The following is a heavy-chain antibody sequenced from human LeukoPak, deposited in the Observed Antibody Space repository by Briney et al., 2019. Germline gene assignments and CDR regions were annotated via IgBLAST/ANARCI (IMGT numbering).Heavy chain of an antibody. CDR1: GGTFSIYA. J-gene: IGHJ4*02. CDR2: FIPIFGTA. Sequence: SVKVSCKASGGTFSIYAISWVRQGLGQGLEWMGGFIPIFGTANYAQTLKGRVTITTSESTSTAYMEPSSLRSQDTAVYYCAREAYYDSSGSYYFDYWGQGTLVTVSS. V-gene: IGHV1-69*05. D-gene: IGHD3-22*01. CDR3: AREAYYDSSGSYYFDY.